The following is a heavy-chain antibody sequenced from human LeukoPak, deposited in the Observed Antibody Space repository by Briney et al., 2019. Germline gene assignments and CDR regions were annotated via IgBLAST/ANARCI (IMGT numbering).Heavy chain of an antibody. Sequence: ASVKVSCKTSGYTFTYYVISWVRQAPGQGLKWMGRINAYNGNTNDAQKFQGRVTMTTDTSTSTAYMELRSLRSDDTAVYYCARGEKPYDYWGQGTLVSVSS. CDR1: GYTFTYYV. CDR3: ARGEKPYDY. CDR2: INAYNGNT. D-gene: IGHD1-26*01. J-gene: IGHJ4*02. V-gene: IGHV1-18*01.